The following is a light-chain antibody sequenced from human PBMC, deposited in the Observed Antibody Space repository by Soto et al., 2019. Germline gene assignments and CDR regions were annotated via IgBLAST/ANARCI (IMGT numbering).Light chain of an antibody. CDR3: QKYNSAPWT. V-gene: IGKV1-27*01. Sequence: IQMTQSPSSLSSSVGDRLTLTCRASQSISNYLNWYQQKPGKVPKLLIYAASTLQSGVPSRVSGSGSGTDFTLTISSLKPEDVATYYCQKYNSAPWTFGQGTKVDIK. J-gene: IGKJ1*01. CDR1: QSISNY. CDR2: AAS.